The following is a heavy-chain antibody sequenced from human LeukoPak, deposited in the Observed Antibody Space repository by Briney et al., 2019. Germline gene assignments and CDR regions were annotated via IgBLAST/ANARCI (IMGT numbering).Heavy chain of an antibody. Sequence: GGSLRLSCAASGFTFSNYAMSWVRQAPGKGLEWVSVISVSGDTYYADSVKGRFTTSRDNSKNTLFLQINSLRAEDTAVYYCARPPSVTMILMEVWGQGTLVTVSS. CDR3: ARPPSVTMILMEV. CDR2: ISVSGDT. V-gene: IGHV3-23*01. J-gene: IGHJ4*02. CDR1: GFTFSNYA. D-gene: IGHD3-22*01.